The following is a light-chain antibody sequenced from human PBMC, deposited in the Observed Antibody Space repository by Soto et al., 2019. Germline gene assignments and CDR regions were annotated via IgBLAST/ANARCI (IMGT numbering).Light chain of an antibody. CDR1: QSVLFSSNNKNY. Sequence: DIVMTQSPDSLAVSLGERATINCKSSQSVLFSSNNKNYLAWYQQKPGQPPKLLIYWASTRESGVPDRFSGSWSGTDFTLTIISLQAEDVAVYHCQQYYSTPSPTFGGATNVEIK. V-gene: IGKV4-1*01. CDR2: WAS. J-gene: IGKJ4*01. CDR3: QQYYSTPSPT.